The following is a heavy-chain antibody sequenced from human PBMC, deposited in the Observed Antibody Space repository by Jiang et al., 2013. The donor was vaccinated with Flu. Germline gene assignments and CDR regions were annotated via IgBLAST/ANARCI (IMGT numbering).Heavy chain of an antibody. CDR3: AKDPYSNGGHWFDP. CDR2: ISYDGSNK. V-gene: IGHV3-30*04. Sequence: GVVQPGRSLRLSCAASGFTFSSYAMHWVRQAPGKGLEWVAVISYDGSNKYYADSVKGRFTISRDNSKNTLYLQMNSLRAEDTAVYFCAKDPYSNGGHWFDPWGQGTVVTVSS. CDR1: GFTFSSYA. J-gene: IGHJ5*02. D-gene: IGHD4-11*01.